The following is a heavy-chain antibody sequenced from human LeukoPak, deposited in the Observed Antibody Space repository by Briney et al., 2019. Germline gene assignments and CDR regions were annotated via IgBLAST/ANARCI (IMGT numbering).Heavy chain of an antibody. CDR1: GGSISSSSYY. CDR3: ARGKDSFTYFDY. V-gene: IGHV4-39*01. J-gene: IGHJ4*02. CDR2: IYYSGST. Sequence: SETLSLTCTVSGGSISSSSYYWGWIRQPPGKGLEWIGSIYYSGSTYYNPSLKSRVTISVDTSKNQFSLKLSSVTAADTAVYYCARGKDSFTYFDYWGQGTLVTVSS. D-gene: IGHD2-15*01.